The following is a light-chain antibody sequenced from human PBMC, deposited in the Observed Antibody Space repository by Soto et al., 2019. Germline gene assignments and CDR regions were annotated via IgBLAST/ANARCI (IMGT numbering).Light chain of an antibody. CDR3: QQHSS. CDR2: DAS. CDR1: QSINTW. J-gene: IGKJ2*01. Sequence: DIQMTQSPSTLSSSVGDRVTITCRASQSINTWLSWYQQKPGKVPKLLIYDASRLQNGVPSRFSGSGSGTEFTLTIRSLQPDDFATYYCQQHSSFGQGTKLDVK. V-gene: IGKV1-5*01.